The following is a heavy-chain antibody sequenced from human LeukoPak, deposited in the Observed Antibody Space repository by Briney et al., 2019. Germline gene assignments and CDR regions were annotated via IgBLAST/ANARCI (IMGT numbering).Heavy chain of an antibody. D-gene: IGHD6-13*01. CDR1: GDSISSYY. CDR2: IYYSGST. V-gene: IGHV4-59*08. Sequence: SETLSLTCSVSGDSISSYYWSWIRQPPGKGLEWIGYIYYSGSTNYNPSLKSRVTISVDTSKNQFSLRLSSMTAADTAVYYCARRGQGGYSSTWYFDYWGQEPWSPSPQ. CDR3: ARRGQGGYSSTWYFDY. J-gene: IGHJ4*01.